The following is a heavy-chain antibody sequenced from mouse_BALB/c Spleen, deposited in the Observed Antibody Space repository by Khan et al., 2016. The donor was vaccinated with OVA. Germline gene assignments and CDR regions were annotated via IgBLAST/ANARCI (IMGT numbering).Heavy chain of an antibody. V-gene: IGHV14-3*02. Sequence: VQLQQSGAELVKPAASLKLSCTASGYNIKDIYIHWVKQRPEKGLERIRRTDPGNGNTQYDPKFPGKATITADTSSNTAYLQLSSLTSEDTAVYYCRISTINAWGQGTTLTVSS. J-gene: IGHJ2*01. CDR1: GYNIKDIY. CDR2: TDPGNGNT. CDR3: RISTINA.